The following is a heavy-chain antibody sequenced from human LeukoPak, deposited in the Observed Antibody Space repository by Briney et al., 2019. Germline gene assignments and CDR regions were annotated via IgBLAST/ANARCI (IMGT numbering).Heavy chain of an antibody. D-gene: IGHD2-2*01. CDR2: ISNTGSVI. CDR1: GSTFSSHT. Sequence: PGGSLRLSCAASGSTFSSHTMNWVRQAPGKGLEWISYISNTGSVIYYADSVEGRFTISRDNAKNSLYLQMNSLRAEDTAVYYCAREAVVVPAADDAFDIWGQGTMVTVSS. V-gene: IGHV3-48*04. CDR3: AREAVVVPAADDAFDI. J-gene: IGHJ3*02.